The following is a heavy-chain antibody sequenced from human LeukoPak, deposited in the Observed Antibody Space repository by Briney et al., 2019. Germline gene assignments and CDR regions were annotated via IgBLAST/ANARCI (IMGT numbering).Heavy chain of an antibody. V-gene: IGHV3-23*01. J-gene: IGHJ4*02. CDR3: AKGLGFWSGYYTPFDY. Sequence: PGGSLRLSCAASGFTFSSYAMSWVRQTPGKGLEWVSGITASGGSTFHADSVKGRFTFSRDNSINTLNLQMNNLRAEDTAIYYCAKGLGFWSGYYTPFDYWGQGSSVTVSS. CDR1: GFTFSSYA. CDR2: ITASGGST. D-gene: IGHD3-3*01.